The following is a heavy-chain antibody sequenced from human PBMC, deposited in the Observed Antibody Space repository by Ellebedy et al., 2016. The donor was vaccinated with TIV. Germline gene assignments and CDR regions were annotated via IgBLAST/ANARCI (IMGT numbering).Heavy chain of an antibody. V-gene: IGHV3-7*01. CDR2: IKQDGSEK. Sequence: GESLKISCAASGFTFSNYWMSWVRQAPGKGLEWVANIKQDGSEKYYVDSVKGRFTISRDNAKNSLYLQMNSLRAEDTAVYYCARDRGWDSSGFSYWGQGTLVTVS. J-gene: IGHJ4*02. CDR3: ARDRGWDSSGFSY. D-gene: IGHD3-22*01. CDR1: GFTFSNYW.